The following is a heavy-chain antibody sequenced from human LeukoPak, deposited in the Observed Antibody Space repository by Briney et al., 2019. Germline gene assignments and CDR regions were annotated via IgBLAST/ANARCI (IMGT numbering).Heavy chain of an antibody. V-gene: IGHV3-9*01. CDR1: GFTFYDYA. CDR3: AKDTGYYYDSSNYLGY. D-gene: IGHD3-22*01. J-gene: IGHJ4*02. Sequence: GGSLRLSCAASGFTFYDYAMHWVRQAPGKGLEWVSGISWNSGSIGYADSVKGRFTISRDNAKNSLYLQMNSLRAEDTALYYCAKDTGYYYDSSNYLGYWGQGTLVTVSS. CDR2: ISWNSGSI.